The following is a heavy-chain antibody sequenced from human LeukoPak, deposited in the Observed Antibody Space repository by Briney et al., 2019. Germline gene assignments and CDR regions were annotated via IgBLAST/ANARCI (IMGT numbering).Heavy chain of an antibody. CDR2: INHSGST. CDR3: AESGYSYGLDYYYGMDV. Sequence: SETLSLTCAVYGGSFSGYYWSWIRQPPGKGLEWIGEINHSGSTNYNPSLKSRVTISVDTSKNQFSPKLSSVTAADTAVYYCAESGYSYGLDYYYGMDVWGQGTTVTVSS. D-gene: IGHD5-18*01. V-gene: IGHV4-34*01. CDR1: GGSFSGYY. J-gene: IGHJ6*02.